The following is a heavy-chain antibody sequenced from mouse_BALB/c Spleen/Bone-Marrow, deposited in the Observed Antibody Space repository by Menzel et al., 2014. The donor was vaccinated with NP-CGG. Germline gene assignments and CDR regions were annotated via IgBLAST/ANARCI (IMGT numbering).Heavy chain of an antibody. Sequence: QVQLQQSGADLVRPGASVKLSCKASGYTFTSYWINWVKQTPGQGLEWIGNIYPSDSYTKDNQKFKDKVTLTVDKSSSTAYMQLSSPTSEDSAIYYCTRTTEGFDYWGQGTTLTVSS. J-gene: IGHJ2*01. D-gene: IGHD1-1*01. CDR3: TRTTEGFDY. V-gene: IGHV1-69*02. CDR1: GYTFTSYW. CDR2: IYPSDSYT.